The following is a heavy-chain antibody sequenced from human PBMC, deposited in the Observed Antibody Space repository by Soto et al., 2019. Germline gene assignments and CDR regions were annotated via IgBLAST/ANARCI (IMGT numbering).Heavy chain of an antibody. D-gene: IGHD3-16*01. V-gene: IGHV4-61*01. J-gene: IGHJ5*02. CDR2: IYSSGST. CDR1: ERSVSGGSYY. CDR3: ARMRFGEAPHWLDP. Sequence: YGTLTRNCTVSERSVSGGSYYWTWIRQPPGKGLEWIGYIYSSGSTLYNPSLKSRVIISVDTSMNQFSLKLSSVTAADTAVYYCARMRFGEAPHWLDPWGQGTLVTVSS.